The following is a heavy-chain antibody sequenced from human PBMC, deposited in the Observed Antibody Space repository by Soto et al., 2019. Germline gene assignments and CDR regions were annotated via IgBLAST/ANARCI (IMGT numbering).Heavy chain of an antibody. CDR3: AKDLFEYSSSPLFDY. D-gene: IGHD6-6*01. CDR1: GFTFSSYA. CDR2: ISGSGGST. V-gene: IGHV3-23*01. Sequence: GSLRLSCAASGFTFSSYAMSWVRQAPGKGLEWVSAISGSGGSTYYADSVKGRFTISRDNSKNTLYLQMNSLRAEDTAVYYCAKDLFEYSSSPLFDYWGQGALVTVSS. J-gene: IGHJ4*02.